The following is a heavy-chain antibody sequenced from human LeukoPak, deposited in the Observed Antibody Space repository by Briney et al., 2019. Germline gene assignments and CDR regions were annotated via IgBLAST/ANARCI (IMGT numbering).Heavy chain of an antibody. V-gene: IGHV4-30-4*08. J-gene: IGHJ3*02. CDR3: ARHFDRDGYKSNAFDI. CDR2: IYYSGST. Sequence: SETLSLTCTVSGGSISSGDYYWSWIRQPPGKGLEWIGYIYYSGSTYYNPSLKSRVTISVDTSKNQFSLKLSSVTAADTAVYYCARHFDRDGYKSNAFDIWGQGTMVTVSS. CDR1: GGSISSGDYY. D-gene: IGHD5-24*01.